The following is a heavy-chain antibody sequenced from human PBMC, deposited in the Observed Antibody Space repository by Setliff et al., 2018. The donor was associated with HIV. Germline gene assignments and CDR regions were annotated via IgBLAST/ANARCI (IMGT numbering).Heavy chain of an antibody. CDR3: ARVGYYDSSFDY. Sequence: SETLSLTCAVYGESFSGYYWSWNRQPPGKGLEWIGKINHSGSTNYNPSLKSRVTISVDTSRNQFSLKLNSVTAADTAVYYCARVGYYDSSFDYWGQGTLVTVSS. J-gene: IGHJ4*02. V-gene: IGHV4-34*01. CDR2: INHSGST. D-gene: IGHD3-22*01. CDR1: GESFSGYY.